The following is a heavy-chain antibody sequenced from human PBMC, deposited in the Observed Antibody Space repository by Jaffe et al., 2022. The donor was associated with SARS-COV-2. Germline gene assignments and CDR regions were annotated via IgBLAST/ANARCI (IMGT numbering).Heavy chain of an antibody. V-gene: IGHV4-59*08. CDR2: IYYSGST. CDR3: ARLAGSWSTPSHVGYGGMDV. J-gene: IGHJ6*02. D-gene: IGHD6-13*01. Sequence: QVQLQESGPGLVKPSETLSLTCTVSGGSISSYYWSWIRQPPGKGLEWIGYIYYSGSTNYNPSLKSRVTISVDTSKNQFSLKLSSVTAADTAVYYCARLAGSWSTPSHVGYGGMDVWGQGTTVTVSS. CDR1: GGSISSYY.